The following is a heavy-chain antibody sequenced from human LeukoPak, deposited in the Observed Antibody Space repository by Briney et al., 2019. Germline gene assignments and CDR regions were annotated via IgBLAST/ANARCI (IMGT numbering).Heavy chain of an antibody. J-gene: IGHJ6*04. V-gene: IGHV4-61*09. Sequence: SETLSPTCTVSGDSLTSGSRYWSWIRQPAGKGLEWIGHFYSSTRTTYNPSLESRVTISGDTAKNQFSLKLDSVTAADTAVYFCARYMSELDYGDYAYYYHMDVWGKGTTVTVSS. CDR3: ARYMSELDYGDYAYYYHMDV. CDR2: FYSSTRT. CDR1: GDSLTSGSRY. D-gene: IGHD4-17*01.